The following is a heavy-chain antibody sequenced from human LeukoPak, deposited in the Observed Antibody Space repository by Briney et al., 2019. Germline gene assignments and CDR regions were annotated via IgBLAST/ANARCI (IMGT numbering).Heavy chain of an antibody. V-gene: IGHV3-9*01. Sequence: PGRSLRLSCAASGFTFDDYAMHWVRQAPGKGLEWVSGISWNSGSIGYADSVKGRFTISRDNAKNSLYLQMNSLRAEDTALYYCAKGVTYYYGSGSYGAFDIWGQGTMVTVSS. CDR2: ISWNSGSI. CDR1: GFTFDDYA. CDR3: AKGVTYYYGSGSYGAFDI. J-gene: IGHJ3*02. D-gene: IGHD3-10*01.